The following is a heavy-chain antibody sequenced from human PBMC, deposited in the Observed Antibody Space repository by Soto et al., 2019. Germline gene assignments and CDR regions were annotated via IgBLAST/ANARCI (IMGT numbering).Heavy chain of an antibody. Sequence: SVKVSCKASGGTFSRYSISWVRQAPGQGLEWMGGIIPILGTVQYAQMFQGRLTITADESTSTAYMELSRLKSDDTAVYYCATRVSISGVVISWFDPWGRGTLVTVSS. D-gene: IGHD3-3*01. CDR3: ATRVSISGVVISWFDP. CDR2: IIPILGTV. CDR1: GGTFSRYS. V-gene: IGHV1-69*13. J-gene: IGHJ5*01.